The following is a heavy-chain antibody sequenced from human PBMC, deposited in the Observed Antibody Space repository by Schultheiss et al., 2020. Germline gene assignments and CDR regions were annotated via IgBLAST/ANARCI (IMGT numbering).Heavy chain of an antibody. CDR2: ITDSGGRT. CDR1: GFTFEENA. V-gene: IGHV3-23*01. D-gene: IGHD3-22*01. Sequence: GGSLRLSCAASGFTFEENAMHWVRQAPGKGLEWVSAITDSGGRTYYADSVKGRFTISRDNSKNTLYLQMNSLKTEDTAVYYCTRDQGDYDSSGYNDYWGQGALVTVSS. CDR3: TRDQGDYDSSGYNDY. J-gene: IGHJ4*02.